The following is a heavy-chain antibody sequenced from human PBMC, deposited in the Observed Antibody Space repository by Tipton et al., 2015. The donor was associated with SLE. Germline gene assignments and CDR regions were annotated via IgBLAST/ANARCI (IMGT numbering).Heavy chain of an antibody. J-gene: IGHJ4*02. D-gene: IGHD5-18*01. CDR1: GGSISSYY. CDR3: ARGHHLLETALDY. CDR2: IYYSGST. Sequence: LRLSCTVSGGSISSYYWSWIRQPPGKGLEWIGYIYYSGSTNYNPSLKSRVTISVDTSKNQFSLKLSSVTAADTAVYYCARGHHLLETALDYWGQGTLVTVSS. V-gene: IGHV4-59*01.